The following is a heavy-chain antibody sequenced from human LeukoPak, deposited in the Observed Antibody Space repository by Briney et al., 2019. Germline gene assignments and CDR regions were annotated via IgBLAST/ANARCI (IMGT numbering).Heavy chain of an antibody. CDR2: INTKSDGGTT. CDR3: TTGLTF. CDR1: GFTFNYAW. J-gene: IGHJ4*02. V-gene: IGHV3-15*01. Sequence: PGGSLRLSCAASGFTFNYAWMSWARQTPGKGLEWLGRINTKSDGGTTDYAAPVKGRFTISRDDSKNTVYLQMNSLKTDDTAVYYCTTGLTFWGQGTLVTVSS.